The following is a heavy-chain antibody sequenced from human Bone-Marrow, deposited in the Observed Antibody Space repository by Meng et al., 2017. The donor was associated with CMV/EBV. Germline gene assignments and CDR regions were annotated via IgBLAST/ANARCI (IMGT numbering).Heavy chain of an antibody. CDR2: ISAYNGNT. V-gene: IGHV1-18*04. Sequence: ASVNVSCKASGYTFTGYSMHWVRQAPGQGLEWMGWISAYNGNTNYAQKLQGRVTMTTDTSTSTAYMELRSLRSDDTAVYYCARDRGGYCSSTSCYDYYYGMDVWGQGPTVTFYS. D-gene: IGHD2-2*03. J-gene: IGHJ6*01. CDR1: GYTFTGYS. CDR3: ARDRGGYCSSTSCYDYYYGMDV.